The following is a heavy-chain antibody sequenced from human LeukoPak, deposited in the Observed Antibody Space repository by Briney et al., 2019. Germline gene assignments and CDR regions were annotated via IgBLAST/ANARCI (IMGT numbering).Heavy chain of an antibody. CDR1: GFTFSNYA. J-gene: IGHJ5*02. D-gene: IGHD5-18*01. CDR2: ISGTSGTI. V-gene: IGHV3-23*01. CDR3: AKVRDLDTVLGRFDN. Sequence: PGGSLRLSCAASGFTFSNYAMSWVRQAPGKRLEWVSGISGTSGTINYADPVKGRFTISRDNSKNTVYLQMNSLRAEDTAVYYCAKVRDLDTVLGRFDNWGQGTLVTVSS.